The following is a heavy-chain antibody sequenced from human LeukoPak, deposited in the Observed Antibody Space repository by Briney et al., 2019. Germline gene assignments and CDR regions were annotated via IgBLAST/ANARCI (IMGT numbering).Heavy chain of an antibody. Sequence: SETLSLTCAVSGYSISSGYYWGWIRQPPGRGLKWIGSIYHSGSTYYNPSLKSRVTISVDTSKNQFSLKLSSVTAADTAVYYCASGEGVVVAAGRDWGQGTLVTVSS. CDR1: GYSISSGYY. CDR2: IYHSGST. D-gene: IGHD2-15*01. V-gene: IGHV4-38-2*01. J-gene: IGHJ4*02. CDR3: ASGEGVVVAAGRD.